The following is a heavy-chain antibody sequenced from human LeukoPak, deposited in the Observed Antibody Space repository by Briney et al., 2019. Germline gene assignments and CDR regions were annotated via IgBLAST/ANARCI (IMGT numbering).Heavy chain of an antibody. CDR1: GGSISSGSYY. J-gene: IGHJ5*02. Sequence: PSETLSLTCTVSGGSISSGSYYWSWIRQPAGKGLEWIGRIYTSGSTNYNPSLKSRVTISVDTSKNQFSLKLSSVTAADTAVYYCARSAARSIFGVVSWFDPWGQGTLVTVSS. V-gene: IGHV4-61*02. CDR2: IYTSGST. D-gene: IGHD3-3*01. CDR3: ARSAARSIFGVVSWFDP.